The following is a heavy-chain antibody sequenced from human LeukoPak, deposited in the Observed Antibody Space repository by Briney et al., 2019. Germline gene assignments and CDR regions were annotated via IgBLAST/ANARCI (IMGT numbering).Heavy chain of an antibody. D-gene: IGHD5-18*01. CDR3: ARDGDSYGP. CDR1: GGSFSGYY. J-gene: IGHJ5*02. CDR2: INHSGST. V-gene: IGHV4-34*01. Sequence: PSETLSLTCAVYGGSFSGYYWSWIRQPPGKGLEWIGEINHSGSTNYNPSLKSRVTISVDTSKNQFPLKLSSVTAADTAVYYCARDGDSYGPWGQGTLVTVSS.